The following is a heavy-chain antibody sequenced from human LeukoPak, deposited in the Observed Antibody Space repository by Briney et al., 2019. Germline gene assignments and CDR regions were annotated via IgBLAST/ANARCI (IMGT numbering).Heavy chain of an antibody. J-gene: IGHJ1*01. CDR2: ISGSGDTT. CDR1: GLTFSNYA. CDR3: AKDRASATYEYFQY. D-gene: IGHD3-10*01. Sequence: GGSLRLSCVASGLTFSNYAMSWVRQAPGKGLEWVSVISGSGDTTYSADSVKGRFTISRDNSKNTLYYQLDSLTAEDTAVYYCAKDRASATYEYFQYWGQGTQVTVSS. V-gene: IGHV3-23*01.